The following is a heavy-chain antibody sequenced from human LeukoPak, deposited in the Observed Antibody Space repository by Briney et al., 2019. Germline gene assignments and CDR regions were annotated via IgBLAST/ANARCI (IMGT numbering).Heavy chain of an antibody. CDR3: ARKWGNSCDY. V-gene: IGHV3-23*01. D-gene: IGHD1-26*01. CDR1: GFTFSSYA. CDR2: VSGSGGST. J-gene: IGHJ4*02. Sequence: EGSLRLSCAASGFTFSSYAMSWVRQAPGKGLEWVSTVSGSGGSTYYADSVKGRFTVSRDNSKNTVYLQMNSLRAEDTAVYYCARKWGNSCDYWRQGTLVTVSS.